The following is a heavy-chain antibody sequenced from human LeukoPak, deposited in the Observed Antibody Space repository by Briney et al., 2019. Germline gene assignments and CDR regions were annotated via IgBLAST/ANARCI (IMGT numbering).Heavy chain of an antibody. J-gene: IGHJ5*02. CDR2: IYHSGST. Sequence: NSSETLSLTCTVSGYSISSGYYWGWIRQPPGKGLEWIGSIYHSGSTYYNPSLKSRVTISVDTSKNQFSLKLSSVTAADTAMFYCARGLGPGNWFDPWGQGTLVTVSS. D-gene: IGHD3-10*01. CDR3: ARGLGPGNWFDP. V-gene: IGHV4-38-2*02. CDR1: GYSISSGYY.